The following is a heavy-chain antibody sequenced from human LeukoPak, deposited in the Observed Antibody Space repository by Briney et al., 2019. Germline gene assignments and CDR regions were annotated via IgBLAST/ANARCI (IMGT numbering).Heavy chain of an antibody. CDR1: GFTFSSYA. D-gene: IGHD6-13*01. CDR3: ARDNSRHFDY. CDR2: ISYDGSNK. V-gene: IGHV3-30*04. J-gene: IGHJ4*02. Sequence: PGGSLRLSCAASGFTFSSYAMHWVRQAPGKGLEWVAVISYDGSNKYYADSVKGRFTISRDNSKNTLYLQMYSLRAEDTAVYYCARDNSRHFDYWGQGTLVTVSS.